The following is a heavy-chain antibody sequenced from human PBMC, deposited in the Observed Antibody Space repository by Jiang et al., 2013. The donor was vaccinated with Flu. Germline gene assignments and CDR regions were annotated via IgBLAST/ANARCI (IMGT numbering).Heavy chain of an antibody. CDR1: GFTFSSYT. J-gene: IGHJ4*02. V-gene: IGHV3-21*01. Sequence: SGGGLVKPGGSLRLSCAASGFTFSSYTMNWVRQSPGKGLEWVSSISSSSVHIYYADLVKGRFTISRDNAKNSLYLQMNSLRAEDTAVYYCARDSPYSNYPSNFDYWGQGTLVTVSS. CDR2: ISSSSVHI. CDR3: ARDSPYSNYPSNFDY. D-gene: IGHD4-11*01.